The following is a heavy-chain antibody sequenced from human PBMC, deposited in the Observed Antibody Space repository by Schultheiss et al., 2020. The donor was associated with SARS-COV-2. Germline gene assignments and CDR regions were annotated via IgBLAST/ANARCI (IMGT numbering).Heavy chain of an antibody. D-gene: IGHD3-22*01. CDR1: GFIFSDHW. J-gene: IGHJ4*02. V-gene: IGHV3-48*01. Sequence: GESLKISCVGSGFIFSDHWLHWVRQAPGKGLECVSYISRSSRAIYYADSVKGRFTVSRDNAKNSLYLQMNSLGAEDTAVYYCAKVHPYYDSSGNLQVFDYWGQGTLVTVSS. CDR3: AKVHPYYDSSGNLQVFDY. CDR2: ISRSSRAI.